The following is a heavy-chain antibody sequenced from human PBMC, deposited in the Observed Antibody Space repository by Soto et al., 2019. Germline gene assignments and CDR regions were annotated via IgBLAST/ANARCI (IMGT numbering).Heavy chain of an antibody. CDR1: GYTFTSYS. V-gene: IGHV1-18*01. J-gene: IGHJ5*02. CDR3: ARELAVGGFDP. CDR2: INVYNGNT. Sequence: QVQLVQSGAEVKKPGASVKVSCKTSGYTFTSYSISCVRQAPGQGLEWMGWINVYNGNTKSAQNLQGRVTMTTDTSTSTAYMELRTLRSDDTAVYYCARELAVGGFDPWGQGTLVTVSS. D-gene: IGHD2-2*01.